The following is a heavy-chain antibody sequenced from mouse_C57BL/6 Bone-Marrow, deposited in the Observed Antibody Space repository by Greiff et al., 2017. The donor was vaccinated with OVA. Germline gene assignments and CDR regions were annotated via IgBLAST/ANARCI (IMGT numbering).Heavy chain of an antibody. CDR2: IDPANGNT. CDR1: GFNIKNTY. D-gene: IGHD2-1*01. CDR3: ARLYYGNRYAMDY. Sequence: VQLKESVAELVRPGASVKLSCTASGFNIKNTYMHWVKQRPEQGLEWIGRIDPANGNTKYAPKFQGKATITADTSSNTAYLQLSSLTSEDTAIYYCARLYYGNRYAMDYWGQGTSVTVSS. V-gene: IGHV14-3*01. J-gene: IGHJ4*01.